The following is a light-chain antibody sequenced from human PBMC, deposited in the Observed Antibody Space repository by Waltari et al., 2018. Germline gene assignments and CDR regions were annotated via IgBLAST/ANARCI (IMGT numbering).Light chain of an antibody. V-gene: IGLV2-14*01. CDR3: SSYTTSSAPGV. CDR2: EVS. Sequence: QSALTQPASVSGSPGQSITISCSGTDSDVGAYDFVSWSQQHPGKAPHLISYEVSNRPSGISNRFSASKSGNTASLTISGLQAEDEADYYCSSYTTSSAPGVFGTGTRVTVL. CDR1: DSDVGAYDF. J-gene: IGLJ1*01.